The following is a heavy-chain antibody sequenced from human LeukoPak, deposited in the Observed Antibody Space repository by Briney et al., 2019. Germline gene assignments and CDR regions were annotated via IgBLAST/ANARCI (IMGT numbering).Heavy chain of an antibody. CDR2: ISYDGSNK. CDR1: GFTFSSYG. D-gene: IGHD5-18*01. V-gene: IGHV3-30*18. J-gene: IGHJ4*02. CDR3: AKGSDRIQLWLRGENFDY. Sequence: GRSLRLSCAASGFTFSSYGMHWVRQAPGKGLEWVAVISYDGSNKYYADSVEGRFTISRDNSKNTLYLQMNSLRAEDTVVYYCAKGSDRIQLWLRGENFDYWGQGTLVTVSS.